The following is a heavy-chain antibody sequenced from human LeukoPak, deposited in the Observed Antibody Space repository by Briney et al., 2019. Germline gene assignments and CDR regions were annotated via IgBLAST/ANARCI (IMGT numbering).Heavy chain of an antibody. CDR3: ARVRDYGHSPTDY. Sequence: GGALRLSCAASGFTFSSYIMNWVRQAPGKGREWGSYISSSRSTIYYAYSVKGRFTISRDKAKNSLYLQMNSLRAEDTAVYYCARVRDYGHSPTDYWGQGTLVTVSS. CDR1: GFTFSSYI. V-gene: IGHV3-48*01. D-gene: IGHD4/OR15-4a*01. J-gene: IGHJ4*02. CDR2: ISSSRSTI.